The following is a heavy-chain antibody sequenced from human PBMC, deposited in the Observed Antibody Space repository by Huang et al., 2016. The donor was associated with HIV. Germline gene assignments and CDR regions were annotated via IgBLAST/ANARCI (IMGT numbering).Heavy chain of an antibody. J-gene: IGHJ4*02. Sequence: QVQLVQSGAEVKKPGASVKVSCKASGYTFTSYDINWVRQATGQGLEWMGWMNPNSGNTGYAQKFQGRVTMTRNTSRSTAYMELSSLRSEDTAVYYCARRMTRGSTGFKLFDYWGQGTLVTVSS. CDR3: ARRMTRGSTGFKLFDY. D-gene: IGHD5-12*01. CDR1: GYTFTSYD. CDR2: MNPNSGNT. V-gene: IGHV1-8*01.